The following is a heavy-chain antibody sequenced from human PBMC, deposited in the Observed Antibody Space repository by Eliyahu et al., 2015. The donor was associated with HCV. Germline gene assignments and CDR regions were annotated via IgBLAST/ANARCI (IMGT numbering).Heavy chain of an antibody. J-gene: IGHJ6*02. CDR3: ASPRGSCYPSNCLNYYGMDV. V-gene: IGHV1-69*02. D-gene: IGHD2-15*01. CDR1: GGTFSSYT. Sequence: EVKKPGSSVKVSCKASGGTFSSYTISWVRQAPGQGLEWMGRIIPILGIANYAQKFQGRVTITADKSTSTAYMELSSLRSEDTAVYYCASPRGSCYPSNCLNYYGMDVWGQGTTVTVSS. CDR2: IIPILGIA.